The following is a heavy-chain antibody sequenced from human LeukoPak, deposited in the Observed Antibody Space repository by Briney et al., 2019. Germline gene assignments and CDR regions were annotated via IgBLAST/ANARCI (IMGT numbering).Heavy chain of an antibody. CDR3: ARPGYGDYWYFDL. J-gene: IGHJ2*01. D-gene: IGHD4-17*01. V-gene: IGHV4-39*07. CDR1: GGSISSSGDY. CDR2: IYPNGFT. Sequence: PSETLSLTCTVSGGSISSSGDYRVWIRQPPGKGLEWIGSIYPNGFTYYSPSLKSRVTISGDTSTNQFSLKVYSVTAADTAVYYCARPGYGDYWYFDLWGRGTLVTVSS.